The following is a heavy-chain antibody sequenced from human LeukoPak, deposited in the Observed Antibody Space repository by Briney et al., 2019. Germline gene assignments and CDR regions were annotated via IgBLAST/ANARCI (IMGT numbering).Heavy chain of an antibody. V-gene: IGHV3-21*01. CDR1: GFTFSTYG. CDR2: ISSSSSYI. CDR3: ASLYCSSTSCLL. Sequence: GGSLRLSCAASGFTFSTYGMNWVRQAPGKGLEWVSSISSSSSYIYYADSVKGRFTISRDNAKNSLYLQMNSLRAEDTAVYYCASLYCSSTSCLLWGQGTLVTVSS. D-gene: IGHD2-2*01. J-gene: IGHJ4*02.